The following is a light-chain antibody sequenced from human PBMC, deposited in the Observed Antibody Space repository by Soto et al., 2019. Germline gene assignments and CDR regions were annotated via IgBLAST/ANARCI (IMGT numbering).Light chain of an antibody. CDR1: NSNIGSIT. V-gene: IGLV1-44*01. J-gene: IGLJ2*01. CDR2: SHN. CDR3: SAWDDSLHTVL. Sequence: QSVLTQPPSVSGTPGQRVTISCSGRNSNIGSITVNWYLQRPGTAPKLLVYSHNLRPSGVPDRFSGSKSGTSASLTISGLQSEDEGDYYCSAWDDSLHTVLFGGGTQLTVL.